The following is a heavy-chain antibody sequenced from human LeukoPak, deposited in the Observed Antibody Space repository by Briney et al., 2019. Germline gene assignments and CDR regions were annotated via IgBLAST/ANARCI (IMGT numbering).Heavy chain of an antibody. V-gene: IGHV4-39*01. CDR3: ARQISSSRLFDY. J-gene: IGHJ4*02. D-gene: IGHD2/OR15-2a*01. CDR1: GGSISSSSYY. CDR2: IYYSGST. Sequence: SETLSLTCTVSGGSISSSSYYWGWIRQPPGKGLEWIGSIYYSGSTYYNPSLKSRVTISVDTSKNQFSLKLNSVTAADTAVYYCARQISSSRLFDYWGQGTLVTVSS.